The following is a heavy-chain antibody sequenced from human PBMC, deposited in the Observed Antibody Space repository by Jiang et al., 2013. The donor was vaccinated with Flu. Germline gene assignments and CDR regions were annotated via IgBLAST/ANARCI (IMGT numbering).Heavy chain of an antibody. V-gene: IGHV6-1*01. CDR3: ARLHTSTYYFDY. Sequence: SSNSAAWNWIRQSPSRGLEWPGRTYYRSKWYNDYAVSVKSRMSINPDTSKNQFSLQLNSVTPEDTAVYYCARLHTSTYYFDYWGQGTLVTVSS. J-gene: IGHJ4*02. CDR2: TYYRSKWYN. D-gene: IGHD2-21*01. CDR1: SSNSAA.